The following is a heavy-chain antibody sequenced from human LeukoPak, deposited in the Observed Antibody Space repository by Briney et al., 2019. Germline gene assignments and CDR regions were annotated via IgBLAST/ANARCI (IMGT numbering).Heavy chain of an antibody. V-gene: IGHV4-34*01. Sequence: SETLSLTCAVYGGSFSGYYWSWIRQPPGKGLEWIGEINHSGSTNYNPSLKSRVTISVDTSKSQFSLKLTSVTSADTAVYSCARLLDNDISGDPDTFDVWGQGTTVIVSS. CDR1: GGSFSGYY. J-gene: IGHJ3*01. CDR2: INHSGST. CDR3: ARLLDNDISGDPDTFDV. D-gene: IGHD3-22*01.